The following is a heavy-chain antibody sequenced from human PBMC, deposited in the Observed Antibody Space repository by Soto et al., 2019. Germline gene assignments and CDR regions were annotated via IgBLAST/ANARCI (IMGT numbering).Heavy chain of an antibody. Sequence: EVQLLESGGGLVQPGGSLRLSCATSGFFFTTYAMNWVRQAPGKGLEWVSGISGSGGAASYADSVKGRFTISRANSKNTLFLQMTSLRAEDTAVYYCAKDAIMVSSSFNYFDYWGQGTLVTVSS. CDR2: ISGSGGAA. V-gene: IGHV3-23*01. J-gene: IGHJ4*02. CDR3: AKDAIMVSSSFNYFDY. D-gene: IGHD6-13*01. CDR1: GFFFTTYA.